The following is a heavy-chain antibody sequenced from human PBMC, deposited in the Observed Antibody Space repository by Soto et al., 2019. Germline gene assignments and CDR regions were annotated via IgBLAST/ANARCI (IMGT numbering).Heavy chain of an antibody. CDR2: VSHDGNNQ. D-gene: IGHD2-21*01. V-gene: IGHV3-30-3*01. CDR3: ARDGSTQMWRPWYFDL. CDR1: GFTFSNYA. J-gene: IGHJ2*01. Sequence: QVQLVESGGGVVQPGRSLRLSCAVSGFTFSNYAMHWVRQAPGTGLEWVAIVSHDGNNQYYADSAKGRFTISRDNSENTLYLQMNSLRTEDTAVFYCARDGSTQMWRPWYFDLWGRGTLVTVSS.